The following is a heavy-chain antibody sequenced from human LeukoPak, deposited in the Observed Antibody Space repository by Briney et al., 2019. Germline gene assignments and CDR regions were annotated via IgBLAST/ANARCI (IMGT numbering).Heavy chain of an antibody. Sequence: PSETLSLTCAVSGGSISSSNWWSWVRQPPGKGLEWIGEIYHSGSTNYNPSLESRVTISVDKSKNQFSLKLSSVTAADTAVYYCARDPPNHYYDSSGPRDYWYFDLWGRGTLVTVSS. J-gene: IGHJ2*01. CDR3: ARDPPNHYYDSSGPRDYWYFDL. CDR1: GGSISSSNW. V-gene: IGHV4-4*02. D-gene: IGHD3-22*01. CDR2: IYHSGST.